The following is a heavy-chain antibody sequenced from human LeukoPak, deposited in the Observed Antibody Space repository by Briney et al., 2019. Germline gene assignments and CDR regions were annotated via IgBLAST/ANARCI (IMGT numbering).Heavy chain of an antibody. Sequence: GAPVKVSCKASGYTFTSYGISWVRQAPGQGLEWMGWISAYNGNTNYAQKLQGRVTMTTDTSTSTAYMELRSLRSDDTAVYYCARLGSGSYYYYGMDVWGQGTTVTVSS. D-gene: IGHD1-26*01. J-gene: IGHJ6*02. CDR3: ARLGSGSYYYYGMDV. CDR2: ISAYNGNT. CDR1: GYTFTSYG. V-gene: IGHV1-18*01.